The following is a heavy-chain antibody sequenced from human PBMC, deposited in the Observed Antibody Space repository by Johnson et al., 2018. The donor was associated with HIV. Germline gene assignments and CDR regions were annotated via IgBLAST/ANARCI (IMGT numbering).Heavy chain of an antibody. CDR1: EFSFSTYA. V-gene: IGHV3-30-3*01. Sequence: QVQLVESGGGVVQPGRSLRLSCAASEFSFSTYAMRWVRQAPGKGLEGVAVISDDGTNTDYADAVKGRFTISRDNSKKTLYLQMNSLKTEDTAVYYCTTADWGGDCYEPDAFDIWGQGTMVTVSS. J-gene: IGHJ3*02. CDR3: TTADWGGDCYEPDAFDI. CDR2: ISDDGTNT. D-gene: IGHD2-21*02.